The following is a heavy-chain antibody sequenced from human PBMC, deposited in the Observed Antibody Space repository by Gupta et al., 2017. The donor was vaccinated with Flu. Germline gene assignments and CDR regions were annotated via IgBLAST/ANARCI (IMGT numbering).Heavy chain of an antibody. CDR3: PRGMPNFSFFDL. V-gene: IGHV3-21*05. Sequence: FSSYIRNWVRQAPGKGLEWVACISISSKYREDAESMKGRFTISRDKARNPLFLQMERLGDEETAVYYWPRGMPNFSFFDLWAQGTLVLVS. D-gene: IGHD1-1*01. CDR2: ISISSKYR. CDR1: FSSYI. J-gene: IGHJ4*02.